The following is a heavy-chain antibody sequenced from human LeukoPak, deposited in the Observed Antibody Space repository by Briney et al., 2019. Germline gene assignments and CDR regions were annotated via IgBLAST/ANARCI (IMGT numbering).Heavy chain of an antibody. CDR1: GFTFSSYA. CDR2: ISGSGGST. V-gene: IGHV3-23*01. D-gene: IGHD5-18*01. CDR3: AKVRIQLVSEPEFDY. J-gene: IGHJ4*02. Sequence: GGSLRLSCAASGFTFSSYAMSWVRQAPGKGLEWVSAISGSGGSTYHAGSVKGRFTISRDNSKNTLYMQMKSLRAEDTAVYYCAKVRIQLVSEPEFDYWGQGTLVTVSS.